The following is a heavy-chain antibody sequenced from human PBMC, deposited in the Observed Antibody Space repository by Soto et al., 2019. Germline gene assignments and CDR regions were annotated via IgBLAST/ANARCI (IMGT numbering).Heavy chain of an antibody. CDR1: GFTFSSYA. D-gene: IGHD3-22*01. J-gene: IGHJ6*02. V-gene: IGHV3-30-3*01. Sequence: PGGSLRLSCAASGFTFSSYAMSWVRQAPGKGLEWVAVITGNGSNKYYADSVKGRFTISRDNSKNTLYLQMNSLRAEDTAVYYCAGYYYDSSGYHYYYYGMDVWGQGTTVTAP. CDR3: AGYYYDSSGYHYYYYGMDV. CDR2: ITGNGSNK.